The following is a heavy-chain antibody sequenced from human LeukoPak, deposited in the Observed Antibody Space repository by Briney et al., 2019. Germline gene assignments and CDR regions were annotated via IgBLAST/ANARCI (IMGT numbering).Heavy chain of an antibody. D-gene: IGHD2-2*01. CDR3: ARGIVVVPAAPNWSDP. Sequence: SETLSLTCTVSGGSISSGGYYWSWIRQHPGKGLEWIGYIYYSGSTYYNPSLKSRVTISVDTSKNQFSLKLSSVTAADTAVYYCARGIVVVPAAPNWSDPWGQGTLVTVSS. V-gene: IGHV4-31*03. CDR1: GGSISSGGYY. CDR2: IYYSGST. J-gene: IGHJ5*02.